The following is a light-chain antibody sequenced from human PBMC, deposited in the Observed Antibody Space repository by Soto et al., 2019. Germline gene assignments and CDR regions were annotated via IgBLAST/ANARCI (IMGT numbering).Light chain of an antibody. CDR1: QTISSW. J-gene: IGKJ1*01. CDR3: QHYNSYSEA. V-gene: IGKV1-5*03. CDR2: KAS. Sequence: DIQMTQSPSTLSGSVGDRVTTTCRASQTISSWLAWYQQKPEKAPKLLIYKASTLKSGVPSRFSGSGSGTEFTLTISSLQPDDFATYYCQHYNSYSEAFGQGTKVDIK.